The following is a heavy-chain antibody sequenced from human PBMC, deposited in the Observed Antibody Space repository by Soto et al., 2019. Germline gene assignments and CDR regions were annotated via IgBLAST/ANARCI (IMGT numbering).Heavy chain of an antibody. D-gene: IGHD6-6*01. CDR1: GYTFTSYA. J-gene: IGHJ5*02. V-gene: IGHV1-3*05. CDR3: ARDLVGRFDP. CDR2: INGGNGNT. Sequence: QVQLVQSGAEEKKPGASVKVSCKASGYTFTSYAMHWVRQAPGQRLEWMGWINGGNGNTKYSQKFQGRVTITRDTSASTAYMELSSLRSEDTAVYYCARDLVGRFDPWGQGTLVTVSS.